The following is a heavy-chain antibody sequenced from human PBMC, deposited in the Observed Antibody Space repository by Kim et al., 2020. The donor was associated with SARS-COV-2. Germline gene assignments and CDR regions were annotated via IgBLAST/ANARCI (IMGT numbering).Heavy chain of an antibody. CDR2: ISGGGGST. CDR1: GFTFDGYA. Sequence: GGSLRLSCAASGFTFDGYAMHWVRQAPGKGLEWVSLISGGGGSTYYADSVKGRFTISRDNSKNSLYLQMNSLRTEDTALYYCAKDKGYSSSWSPNYYYCMCVWGQGTTVNVSS. D-gene: IGHD6-13*01. J-gene: IGHJ6*02. CDR3: AKDKGYSSSWSPNYYYCMCV. V-gene: IGHV3-43*02.